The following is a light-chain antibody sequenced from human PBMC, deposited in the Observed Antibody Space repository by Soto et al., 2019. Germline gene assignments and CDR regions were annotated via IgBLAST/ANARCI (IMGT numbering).Light chain of an antibody. V-gene: IGLV1-47*02. Sequence: LTQPHSVSESPGKTVTISCTGSSGSIASNYVYWYQQVPGTAPKLLIYTNDQRPSGVPDRFSASKSGTSASLAISGLRSEDEADYFCSATDDSLGGPVFGGGTKLTVL. CDR3: SATDDSLGGPV. CDR1: SGSIASNY. CDR2: TND. J-gene: IGLJ2*01.